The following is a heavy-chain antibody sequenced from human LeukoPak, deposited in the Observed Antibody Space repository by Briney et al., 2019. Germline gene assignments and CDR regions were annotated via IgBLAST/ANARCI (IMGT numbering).Heavy chain of an antibody. Sequence: PGGSLRLSCAASGFTFSSYGMHWVRQAPGKGLEWVAVISYDGSNKYYADSVKGRFTISRDNYKNTLYLQMNSLRAEDTAVYYCAKSPYYYDSSGYYYWGRGTLVTVSS. CDR1: GFTFSSYG. CDR3: AKSPYYYDSSGYYY. CDR2: ISYDGSNK. J-gene: IGHJ4*02. D-gene: IGHD3-22*01. V-gene: IGHV3-30*18.